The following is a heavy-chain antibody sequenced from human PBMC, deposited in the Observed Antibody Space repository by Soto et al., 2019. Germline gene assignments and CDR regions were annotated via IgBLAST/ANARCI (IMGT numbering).Heavy chain of an antibody. Sequence: QVQLVESGGGVVQPGRSLRLSCAASGFTFSNSAMHWVRQAPGKGLERVAVISCAGTSTYYADSVKGRFTISRVNSKDTVYLQLNSLRSEDTAVYHCARDPGPDDNEYYTFDYWGQGTLVTVSS. CDR2: ISCAGTST. CDR3: ARDPGPDDNEYYTFDY. J-gene: IGHJ4*02. D-gene: IGHD3-3*01. CDR1: GFTFSNSA. V-gene: IGHV3-30-3*01.